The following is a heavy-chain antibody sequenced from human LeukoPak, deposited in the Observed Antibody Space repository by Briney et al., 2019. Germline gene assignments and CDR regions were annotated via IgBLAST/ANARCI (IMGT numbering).Heavy chain of an antibody. V-gene: IGHV4-34*01. J-gene: IGHJ3*02. CDR2: INHSGST. CDR1: SESFTGYY. D-gene: IGHD5-24*01. Sequence: SETLSLTCAVYSESFTGYYWSWIRQPPGRGLEWIGEINHSGSTNYNPSLKSRVTISIDTSKNQFSLKLSSVTAADTAVYYCAREEDGYNSRAFDIWGQGTMVTVSS. CDR3: AREEDGYNSRAFDI.